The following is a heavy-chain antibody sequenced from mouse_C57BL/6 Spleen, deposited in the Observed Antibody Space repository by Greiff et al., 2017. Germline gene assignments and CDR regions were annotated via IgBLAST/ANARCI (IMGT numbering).Heavy chain of an antibody. CDR2: ISYDGSN. CDR1: GYSITSGYY. D-gene: IGHD1-1*01. CDR3: ARDALLRYFDY. J-gene: IGHJ2*01. Sequence: EVQLQESGPGLVKPSQSLSLTCSVTGYSITSGYYWNWIRQFPGNTLEWMGYISYDGSNNYNPSLKNRISITRDTSKNQFFLKLNSVTTEDTATYYCARDALLRYFDYWGQGTTLTVSS. V-gene: IGHV3-6*01.